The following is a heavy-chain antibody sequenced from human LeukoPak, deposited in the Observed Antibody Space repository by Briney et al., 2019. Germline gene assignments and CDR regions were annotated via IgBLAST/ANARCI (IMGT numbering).Heavy chain of an antibody. CDR3: AKGRISEDGPYY. CDR1: GFTVSRSA. J-gene: IGHJ4*02. D-gene: IGHD6-13*01. CDR2: ITASDST. V-gene: IGHV3-23*01. Sequence: GGSLRLSCAASGFTVSRSAMTWVRQAPGKGLDWVSSITASDSTYYADSMKGRFTISRDSSMNTLYLQMNSLRVEDTAVYYCAKGRISEDGPYYWGQGTLVSVSS.